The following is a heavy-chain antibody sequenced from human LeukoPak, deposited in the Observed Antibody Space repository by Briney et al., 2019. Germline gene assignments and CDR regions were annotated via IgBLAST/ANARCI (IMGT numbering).Heavy chain of an antibody. CDR2: INPNSGGT. CDR1: GYTFTGYY. Sequence: GASVKVSCKASGYTFTGYYMHWVRQAPGQGLEWMGWINPNSGGTNYGQKFQGRVTMTRDTSISTAYMELSRLRSDDTAVYYCARVNGAYGSGSYIDYWGQGTLVTVSS. CDR3: ARVNGAYGSGSYIDY. D-gene: IGHD3-10*01. J-gene: IGHJ4*02. V-gene: IGHV1-2*02.